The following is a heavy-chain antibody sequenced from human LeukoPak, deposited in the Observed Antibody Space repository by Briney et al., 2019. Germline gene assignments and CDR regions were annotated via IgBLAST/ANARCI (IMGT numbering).Heavy chain of an antibody. CDR3: ARESRGAMDV. D-gene: IGHD4-17*01. V-gene: IGHV3-33*01. CDR1: GFTFSSYG. Sequence: GGSLRLSCAASGFTFSSYGMHWVRQAPGKGLEWVTLIWYDGSKKYYADSVKGRFTISRDNSKNTLYLQMSSLRAKDTAVYYCARESRGAMDVWGQGTTVTVSS. CDR2: IWYDGSKK. J-gene: IGHJ6*02.